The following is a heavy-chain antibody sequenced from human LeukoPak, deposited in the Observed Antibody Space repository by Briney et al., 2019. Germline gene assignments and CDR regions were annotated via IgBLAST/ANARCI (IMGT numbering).Heavy chain of an antibody. J-gene: IGHJ4*02. CDR3: ARESLLGGLDY. V-gene: IGHV3-7*04. D-gene: IGHD3-16*01. Sequence: GGSLRLSCAPSGFTFSRYWMTWVRQAPGKGLEWVATIKEDGSEKYYVDSVKGRFTISRDNAKNSLYLQMNSLRAEDTAIYYCARESLLGGLDYWGQGTLVTVSS. CDR2: IKEDGSEK. CDR1: GFTFSRYW.